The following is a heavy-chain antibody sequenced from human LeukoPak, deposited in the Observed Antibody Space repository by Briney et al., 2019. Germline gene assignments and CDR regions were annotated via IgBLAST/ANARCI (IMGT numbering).Heavy chain of an antibody. CDR2: ISGSGRST. Sequence: GGSLRLSCAASRFTFSNYVMSWVRQAPGGGLEWVSAISGSGRSTYYADSVKGRFTISRDNSKNTLYLQMNSLRAEDTAVYYCARDRGLRYFDSFDYWGQGALVTVSS. CDR3: ARDRGLRYFDSFDY. V-gene: IGHV3-23*01. J-gene: IGHJ4*02. D-gene: IGHD3-9*01. CDR1: RFTFSNYV.